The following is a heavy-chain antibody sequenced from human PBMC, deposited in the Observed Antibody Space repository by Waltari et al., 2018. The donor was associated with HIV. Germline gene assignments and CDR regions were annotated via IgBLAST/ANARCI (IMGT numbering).Heavy chain of an antibody. Sequence: QLQLQESGPGLVKPSETLSLTCTVSGGSISSSSYYWGWIRQPPGKGLEWIGSIYYSGSTYYNPSLKSRVTISVDTSKNQFSLKLSSVTAADTAVYYCARYQGSSGYYFGEPKLMLDYWGQGTLVTVSS. CDR3: ARYQGSSGYYFGEPKLMLDY. J-gene: IGHJ4*02. V-gene: IGHV4-39*07. CDR1: GGSISSSSYY. CDR2: IYYSGST. D-gene: IGHD3-22*01.